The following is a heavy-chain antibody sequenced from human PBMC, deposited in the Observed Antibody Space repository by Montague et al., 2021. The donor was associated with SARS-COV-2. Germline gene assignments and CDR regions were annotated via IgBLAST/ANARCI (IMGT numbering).Heavy chain of an antibody. Sequence: SETLSLTCTVSDDSISSSSYYWGWIRQPPGKGLEWIGNKHYSGITYNNPSLKNRVTMSVDTSKNQFSLKLSSVTAADTAVYYCVRDGYTHVDYWGQGTLVTVSS. CDR3: VRDGYTHVDY. CDR2: KHYSGIT. D-gene: IGHD5-24*01. V-gene: IGHV4-39*02. J-gene: IGHJ4*02. CDR1: DDSISSSSYY.